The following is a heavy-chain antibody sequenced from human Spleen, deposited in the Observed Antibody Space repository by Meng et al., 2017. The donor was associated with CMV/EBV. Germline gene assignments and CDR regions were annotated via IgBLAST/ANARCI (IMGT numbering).Heavy chain of an antibody. J-gene: IGHJ5*02. V-gene: IGHV3-23*01. CDR3: ARSRQQQLGWFDP. CDR1: GFTFSNYA. Sequence: GESLKISCAGSGFTFSNYAMTWVRQAPGKGLEWVSTISGSGGDTYYPDSVKGRFTISRDNSKNTLYLQMNSLRDEDTAVYYCARSRQQQLGWFDPWGQGTLVTVSS. D-gene: IGHD6-13*01. CDR2: ISGSGGDT.